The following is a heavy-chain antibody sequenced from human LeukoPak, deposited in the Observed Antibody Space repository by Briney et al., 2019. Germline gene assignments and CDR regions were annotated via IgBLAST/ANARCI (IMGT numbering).Heavy chain of an antibody. V-gene: IGHV1-18*01. CDR1: GYTFTSYG. J-gene: IGHJ6*02. CDR3: ARDKCSSTSCLSPRYYGMDV. Sequence: ASVKVSCKASGYTFTSYGISWVRQAPGQGLEWMGWISAYNGNTNYAQKLQGRVTMTTDTSTSTAYMELRSLRSDDTAVYYCARDKCSSTSCLSPRYYGMDVWGQGTTVTVSS. CDR2: ISAYNGNT. D-gene: IGHD2-2*01.